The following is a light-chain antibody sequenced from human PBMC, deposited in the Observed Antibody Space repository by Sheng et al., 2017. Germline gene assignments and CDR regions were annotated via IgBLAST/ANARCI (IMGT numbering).Light chain of an antibody. Sequence: EIVLTQSPATLSLSPGERATLSCRASQSVSSYLAWYQQKPGQAPRLLIYDASNRATGIPARFSGSGSGTDLHSHHQQLEPEDFAVYYCQQRSNWPPLFTFGPGTKVDIK. CDR1: QSVSSY. V-gene: IGKV3-11*01. J-gene: IGKJ3*01. CDR2: DAS. CDR3: QQRSNWPPLFT.